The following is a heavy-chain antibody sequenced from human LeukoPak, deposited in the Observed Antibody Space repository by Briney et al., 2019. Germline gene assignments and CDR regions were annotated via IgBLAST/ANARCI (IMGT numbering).Heavy chain of an antibody. Sequence: PGGSLKLSCAASEFTFSGSAMHWVRQASGKGLEWVGRIRSKANSYATTYAASVKGRFTISRDDSKNTAYLQMNSLKTEDTAVYYCTGQGPDKVARPFDYWGQGTLVTVSS. V-gene: IGHV3-73*01. J-gene: IGHJ4*02. CDR2: IRSKANSYAT. CDR1: EFTFSGSA. D-gene: IGHD6-6*01. CDR3: TGQGPDKVARPFDY.